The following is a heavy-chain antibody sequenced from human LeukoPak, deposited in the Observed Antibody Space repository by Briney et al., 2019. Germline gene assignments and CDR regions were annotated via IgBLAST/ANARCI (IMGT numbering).Heavy chain of an antibody. V-gene: IGHV1-2*02. CDR2: INPNSGGT. J-gene: IGHJ4*02. D-gene: IGHD5-18*01. Sequence: ASVKVSCKASGYTFTGYYMHWVRQAPGQGLEWMGWINPNSGGTNYAQKFQGRVTMTRDTSISTANMELSRLRFDDTAVYYCARDPGSGYSFLYYFDYWGQGTLVTVSS. CDR3: ARDPGSGYSFLYYFDY. CDR1: GYTFTGYY.